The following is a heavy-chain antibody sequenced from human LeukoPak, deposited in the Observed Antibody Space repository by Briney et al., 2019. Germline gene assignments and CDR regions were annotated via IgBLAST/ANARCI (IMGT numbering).Heavy chain of an antibody. D-gene: IGHD2-2*01. J-gene: IGHJ4*02. CDR1: GFTFSSYG. CDR3: AKDLDCSSTSCYPPPDY. V-gene: IGHV3-30*18. Sequence: GALRLSCAASGFTFSSYGMHWVRQAPGKGLEWVAVISYDGSNKYYADSVKGRFTISRDNSKNTLYLQINSLRAEDTAVYYCAKDLDCSSTSCYPPPDYWGQGTLVTVSS. CDR2: ISYDGSNK.